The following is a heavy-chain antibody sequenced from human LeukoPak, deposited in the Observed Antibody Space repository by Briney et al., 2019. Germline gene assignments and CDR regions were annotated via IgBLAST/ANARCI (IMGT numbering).Heavy chain of an antibody. V-gene: IGHV3-23*01. J-gene: IGHJ4*02. CDR3: ASLDYFDSSDYGDY. CDR2: ISGSGGST. CDR1: GFTFNNYA. Sequence: PGGSLRLSYAASGFTFNNYAMSWVRQAPGKGLEWVSAISGSGGSTYYTDSVTGWFTISRDNSKNTLYLQMNSLRAEDTALYYCASLDYFDSSDYGDYWGQGTLVTVSS. D-gene: IGHD3-22*01.